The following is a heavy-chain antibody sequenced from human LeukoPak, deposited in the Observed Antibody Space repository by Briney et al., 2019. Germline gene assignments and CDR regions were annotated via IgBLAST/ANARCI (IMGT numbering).Heavy chain of an antibody. J-gene: IGHJ4*02. CDR2: INHSGST. Sequence: SETLSLTCAVYGGSFSGYYWSWIRQPPGKGLEWIGEINHSGSTNYNPSLKSRVTISVDTSKNQFSLKLSSVTAADTAVYYCARRVVRGVIGPGYWGQGTLVTVSS. CDR3: ARRVVRGVIGPGY. CDR1: GGSFSGYY. V-gene: IGHV4-34*01. D-gene: IGHD3-10*01.